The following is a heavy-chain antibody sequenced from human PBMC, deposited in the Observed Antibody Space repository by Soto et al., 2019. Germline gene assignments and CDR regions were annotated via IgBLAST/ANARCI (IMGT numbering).Heavy chain of an antibody. D-gene: IGHD6-13*01. CDR3: TRGPRPSSAGTGAY. CDR2: IDYDGTTT. J-gene: IGHJ4*02. CDR1: GFAFDAYW. V-gene: IGHV3-74*01. Sequence: EVHLVESGGGLVQPRGSLRLSCVASGFAFDAYWMHWVRQVPGEGPVWVSRIDYDGTTTTYADSVKGRFTISRDNAKNTLYLHMKSLRAEDTGIYYCTRGPRPSSAGTGAYWGQGTLVTVSS.